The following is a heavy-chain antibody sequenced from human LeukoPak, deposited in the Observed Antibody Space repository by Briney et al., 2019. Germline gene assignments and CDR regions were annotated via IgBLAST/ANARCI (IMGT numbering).Heavy chain of an antibody. V-gene: IGHV4-34*01. CDR2: INHSGST. D-gene: IGHD2-15*01. J-gene: IGHJ4*02. Sequence: SETLSLTCAVYGGSFSGYYWSWIRQPPGKGLEWIGEINHSGSTNYNPSLKSRVTISIDTSKNQFSLKLSSVTAADTAVYYCAREISDIVVVVAATRYYFDYWGQGTLVTVSS. CDR3: AREISDIVVVVAATRYYFDY. CDR1: GGSFSGYY.